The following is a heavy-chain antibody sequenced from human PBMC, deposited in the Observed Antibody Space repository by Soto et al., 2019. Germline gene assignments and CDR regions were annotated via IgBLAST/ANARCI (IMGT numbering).Heavy chain of an antibody. V-gene: IGHV3-23*01. CDR1: GWIFNNNA. Sequence: WVSLRLSCAPSGWIFNNNAMTWVRQSPGQGLEWVATISSSGATTDYADSVKGRFTISRDNSKESLYLLRSCMRAGDTGVYSCASCTQFTPPLVCWGPGALLKVSS. D-gene: IGHD2-8*01. CDR2: ISSSGATT. J-gene: IGHJ4*02. CDR3: ASCTQFTPPLVC.